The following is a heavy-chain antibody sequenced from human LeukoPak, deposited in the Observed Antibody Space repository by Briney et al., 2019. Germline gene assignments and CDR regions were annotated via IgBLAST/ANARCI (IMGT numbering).Heavy chain of an antibody. CDR1: GVSISSISYY. CDR3: ARRGVADVFDI. J-gene: IGHJ3*02. V-gene: IGHV4-39*01. CDR2: ISYGGST. Sequence: PSETLSLTCIVSGVSISSISYYWGWIRQPPGKGLEWIGSISYGGSTYYKQCRKSRVTISVDTSKNQFSLKLTSVTAADTAVYYCARRGVADVFDIWGQGTMVTVSS.